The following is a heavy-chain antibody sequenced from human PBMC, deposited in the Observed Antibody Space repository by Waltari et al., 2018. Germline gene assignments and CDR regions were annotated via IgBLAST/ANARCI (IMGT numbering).Heavy chain of an antibody. CDR2: VSHRGNT. Sequence: QVHLQQWGAGLLKPSETLSLTCGVYGGPLSGHYWSWIRQSPERGLEWIGEVSHRGNTTYNPSLSCRATISVDTSRSQVSLKLHSVTAADTAVYYCAKTLLLSLYALDVWGQGTTVIVSS. J-gene: IGHJ6*01. CDR1: GGPLSGHY. CDR3: AKTLLLSLYALDV. V-gene: IGHV4-34*02. D-gene: IGHD1-26*01.